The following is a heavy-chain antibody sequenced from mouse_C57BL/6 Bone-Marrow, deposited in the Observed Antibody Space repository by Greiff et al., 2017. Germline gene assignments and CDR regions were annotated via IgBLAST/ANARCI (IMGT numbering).Heavy chain of an antibody. CDR2: ICWDDDK. CDR1: GFSLSTFGMG. V-gene: IGHV8-8*01. J-gene: IGHJ4*01. Sequence: QVQLKESGPGILQPSQTLSLTCSFSGFSLSTFGMGVGWIRQPSGKGLEWLAHICWDDDKSYNPALKSLLTIYNDTSNNQVFLKIANVDTADTATYYCARVALYAMDYWGQGTSVTVSS. CDR3: ARVALYAMDY.